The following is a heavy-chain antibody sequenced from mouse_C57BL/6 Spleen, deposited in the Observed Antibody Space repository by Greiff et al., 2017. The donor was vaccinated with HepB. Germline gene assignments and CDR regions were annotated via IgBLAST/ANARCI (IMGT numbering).Heavy chain of an antibody. CDR3: ARFPDYYGSSYFDY. D-gene: IGHD1-1*01. CDR1: GYTFTDYY. Sequence: VQLQQSGPVLVKPGASVKMSCKASGYTFTDYYMNWVKQSHGKSLEWIGVINPYNGGTSYNQKFKGKATLTVDKSSSTAYMELNSLTSEDSAVYYCARFPDYYGSSYFDYWGQGTTLTVSS. J-gene: IGHJ2*01. V-gene: IGHV1-19*01. CDR2: INPYNGGT.